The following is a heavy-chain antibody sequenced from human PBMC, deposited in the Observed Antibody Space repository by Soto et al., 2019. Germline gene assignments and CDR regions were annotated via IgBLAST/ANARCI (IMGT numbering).Heavy chain of an antibody. CDR3: VRRPGVSGISDPFDY. J-gene: IGHJ4*02. D-gene: IGHD1-26*01. CDR1: GYDFAGYW. Sequence: PGESLTISCKASGYDFAGYWIGWVCQMPGKGLEWMEIIYPGDSDTRYSPFFQGQVTISADKSINTAYLQWTSLRAADTAIYYCVRRPGVSGISDPFDYWGQGTLVTVSS. CDR2: IYPGDSDT. V-gene: IGHV5-51*01.